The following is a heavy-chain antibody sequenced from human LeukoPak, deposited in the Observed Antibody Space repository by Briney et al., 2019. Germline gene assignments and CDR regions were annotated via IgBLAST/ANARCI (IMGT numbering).Heavy chain of an antibody. CDR3: ARLSAGTVYFDY. Sequence: SETLSLTCTVSDDSISSYYWSWIRQPPGKGLEWIGYMYYSGNTNYNPSLKSRVTMSLDTSKNHFSLNLNSVTTADTAVYYCARLSAGTVYFDYWGQGTLVTVSS. V-gene: IGHV4-59*01. D-gene: IGHD6-13*01. CDR2: MYYSGNT. CDR1: DDSISSYY. J-gene: IGHJ4*02.